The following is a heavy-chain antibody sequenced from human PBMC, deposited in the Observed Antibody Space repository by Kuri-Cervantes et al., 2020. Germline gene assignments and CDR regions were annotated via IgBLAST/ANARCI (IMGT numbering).Heavy chain of an antibody. CDR2: INHSGGT. CDR1: GGSFRNYY. J-gene: IGHJ5*02. CDR3: ARAPVYSGSYYWFDP. D-gene: IGHD1-26*01. Sequence: GSLRLSCAVYGGSFRNYYWSWIRQPPGKGLEWIGEINHSGGTIYSPSLKSRVTISVDTSKNQFSLKLSSVTAADTAVYYCARAPVYSGSYYWFDPWGQGTLVTVSS. V-gene: IGHV4-34*01.